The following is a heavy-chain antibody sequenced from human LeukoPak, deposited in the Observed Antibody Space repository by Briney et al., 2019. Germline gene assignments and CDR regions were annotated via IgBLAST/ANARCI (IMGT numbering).Heavy chain of an antibody. CDR1: GYTFTSYG. CDR3: AREGEYYSESGNLVDASDV. Sequence: ASVKVSCKASGYTFTSYGISWVRQAPGQGLEWMGYIITYNGNTNYAQKLQGRVTMTTDTSTSTAYMELRSLRSDDTAVYYCAREGEYYSESGNLVDASDVWGQGTMVTVSA. D-gene: IGHD3-10*01. V-gene: IGHV1-18*01. CDR2: IITYNGNT. J-gene: IGHJ3*01.